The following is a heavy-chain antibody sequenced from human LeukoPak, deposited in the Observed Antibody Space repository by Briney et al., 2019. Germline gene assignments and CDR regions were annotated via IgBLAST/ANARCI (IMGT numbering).Heavy chain of an antibody. J-gene: IGHJ6*03. V-gene: IGHV3-21*01. CDR1: GFTFSDYS. CDR3: ARETIPLSVPDGSGSYYYYYYMDV. Sequence: GGSLRLSCAAPGFTFSDYSLNWVRQAPGKGLEWVSSIGSSGDFIYYADSVKGRFTISRDNAKKSLFLEMNSLRAEDTALYFCARETIPLSVPDGSGSYYYYYYMDVWGKGTTVTVSS. D-gene: IGHD3-22*01. CDR2: IGSSGDFI.